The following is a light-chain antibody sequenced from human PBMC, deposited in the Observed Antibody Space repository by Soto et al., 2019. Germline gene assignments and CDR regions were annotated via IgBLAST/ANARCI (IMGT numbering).Light chain of an antibody. CDR3: QQYDDWPIT. J-gene: IGKJ5*01. V-gene: IGKV3-15*01. CDR2: DGS. Sequence: EIVMTQSPDTVYVXPGERATLSCRASQSVRSNLAWYQHKPGQAPRLLIYDGSTRALGIPARFSGSESGTEFTLTISSLQSEDFGVYFCQQYDDWPITFGQGTRLDIK. CDR1: QSVRSN.